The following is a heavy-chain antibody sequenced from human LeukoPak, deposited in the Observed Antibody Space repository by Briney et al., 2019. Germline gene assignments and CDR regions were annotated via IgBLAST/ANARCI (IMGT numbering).Heavy chain of an antibody. CDR3: ARENSGSYYGDSRCFDY. CDR1: GGTFSSYA. D-gene: IGHD1-26*01. V-gene: IGHV1-69*13. Sequence: ASVKVSCKASGGTFSSYAISWVRQAPGQGLEWMGGIIPIFGTANYAQKFQGRVTITADESTSTAYMELSSLRSDDTAVYYCARENSGSYYGDSRCFDYWGQGTLVTVSS. J-gene: IGHJ4*02. CDR2: IIPIFGTA.